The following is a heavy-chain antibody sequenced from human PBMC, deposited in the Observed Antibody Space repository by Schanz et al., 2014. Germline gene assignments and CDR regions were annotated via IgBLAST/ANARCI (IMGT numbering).Heavy chain of an antibody. CDR1: GFTFSSYG. CDR3: ARGASRDYFAMDV. J-gene: IGHJ6*02. V-gene: IGHV3-21*01. CDR2: ISSSSSYI. Sequence: EVQLVESGGGLVKPGGSLRLSCAASGFTFSSYGMNWVRQAPGKGLEWVSYISSSSSYIYYADSMKGRFTISRDNAKTSLYLQMNSLRAEATAVYYCARGASRDYFAMDVWGQGTTVTVSS.